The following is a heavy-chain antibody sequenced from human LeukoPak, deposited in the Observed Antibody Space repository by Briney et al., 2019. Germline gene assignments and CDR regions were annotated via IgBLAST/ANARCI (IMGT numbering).Heavy chain of an antibody. CDR2: ISSSSSTI. Sequence: GGSLRLSCAASGFTFSSYSMNWVRQAPGKGLEWVSYISSSSSTIYYADSVKGRFTISRDNAKNSLYLQMNSLRTEDTAMYYCSTYLFDGSGYVLSDYWGQGTLVTVSS. CDR1: GFTFSSYS. V-gene: IGHV3-48*01. CDR3: STYLFDGSGYVLSDY. J-gene: IGHJ4*02. D-gene: IGHD3-22*01.